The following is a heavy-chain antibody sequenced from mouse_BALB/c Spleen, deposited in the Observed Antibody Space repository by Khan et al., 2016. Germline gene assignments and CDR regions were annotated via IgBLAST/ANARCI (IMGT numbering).Heavy chain of an antibody. J-gene: IGHJ2*01. CDR2: MSSGVPT. Sequence: EVELVESGGGLVKPGGSLKLSCAASGFTFSSYAMSWVRQTPEKRLVWVASMSSGVPTHYSARLTGRFTIPRDNASNILYLQMSSLRSEDTAMYYCAREDDGKNGDYFYYWGQGTTLTVSS. D-gene: IGHD2-1*01. V-gene: IGHV5-6-5*01. CDR1: GFTFSSYA. CDR3: AREDDGKNGDYFYY.